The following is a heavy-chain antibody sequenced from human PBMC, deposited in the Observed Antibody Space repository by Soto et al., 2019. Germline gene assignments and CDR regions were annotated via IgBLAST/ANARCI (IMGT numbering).Heavy chain of an antibody. Sequence: SETLSLTCTVPGGSISSYYWSWIRQPPGKGLEWIGYIYYSGSTNYNPSLKSRVTISVDTSKNQFSLKLSSVTAADTAVYYCATVGNNWDYYYMDVWGKGTTVTVSS. CDR1: GGSISSYY. CDR3: ATVGNNWDYYYMDV. D-gene: IGHD1-20*01. J-gene: IGHJ6*03. V-gene: IGHV4-59*08. CDR2: IYYSGST.